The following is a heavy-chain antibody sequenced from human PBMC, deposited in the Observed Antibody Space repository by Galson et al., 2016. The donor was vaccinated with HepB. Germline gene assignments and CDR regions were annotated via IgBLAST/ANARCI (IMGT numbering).Heavy chain of an antibody. CDR2: ISGSGFST. V-gene: IGHV3-23*01. CDR3: AKGQEYGSGTNYYPENNYYPMDV. J-gene: IGHJ6*02. CDR1: GFTFSNYA. D-gene: IGHD3-10*01. Sequence: SLRLSCAASGFTFSNYAMNWVRQAPGKGLEWVSAISGSGFSTYYADSVKGRFTISRDNFRSTLSLQINSLRAEDTALYYCAKGQEYGSGTNYYPENNYYPMDVWGQGTTVTV.